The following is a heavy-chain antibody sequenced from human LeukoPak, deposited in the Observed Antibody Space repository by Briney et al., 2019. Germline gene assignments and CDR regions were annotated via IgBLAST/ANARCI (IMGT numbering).Heavy chain of an antibody. Sequence: GGCLRLACAAAGFTFEDYGMSWGRHAPGKGRGWVSGINWKGGSTGYGDSGKGRYTISRDNAKNSLYLQMNSLRAEDTALYYCARRSGRTNYYMHVWGKGTTVTVSS. CDR1: GFTFEDYG. CDR2: INWKGGST. V-gene: IGHV3-20*04. J-gene: IGHJ6*03. D-gene: IGHD6-19*01. CDR3: ARRSGRTNYYMHV.